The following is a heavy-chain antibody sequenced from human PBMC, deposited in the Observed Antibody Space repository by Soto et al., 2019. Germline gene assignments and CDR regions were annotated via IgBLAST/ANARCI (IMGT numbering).Heavy chain of an antibody. V-gene: IGHV3-21*01. CDR2: ISSNSAYI. J-gene: IGHJ5*02. Sequence: GGSLRLSCAASGFTFRSFTMNWVRQAPGKGLEWVSTISSNSAYIYYTDALRGRFTISRDNAKNSLHLQMNSLRAEDTAVYYCTRDASRDSSARGSFDPWGPGTLVTVSS. CDR1: GFTFRSFT. CDR3: TRDASRDSSARGSFDP. D-gene: IGHD6-13*01.